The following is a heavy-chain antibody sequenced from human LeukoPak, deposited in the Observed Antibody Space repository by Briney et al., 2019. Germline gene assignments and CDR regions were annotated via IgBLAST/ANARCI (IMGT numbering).Heavy chain of an antibody. J-gene: IGHJ3*02. Sequence: GSLRLACAASGFTFSNHYMHWVRQAPGKGLVWVSRINTDGSSTYYADSVKGRFTISRDNAKNTLYLQMNSLRVEDTAVYYCTRGVSGTYNAFDIWGQGTMVTVSP. V-gene: IGHV3-74*01. CDR2: INTDGSST. D-gene: IGHD1-26*01. CDR3: TRGVSGTYNAFDI. CDR1: GFTFSNHY.